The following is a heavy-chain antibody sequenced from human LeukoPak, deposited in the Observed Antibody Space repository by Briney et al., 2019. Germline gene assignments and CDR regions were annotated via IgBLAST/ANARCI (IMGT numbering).Heavy chain of an antibody. CDR3: ARLYASRSGYFDY. CDR1: GYSFSSHG. D-gene: IGHD2-2*01. J-gene: IGHJ4*02. V-gene: IGHV3-33*01. CDR2: IWYDGSQK. Sequence: GGSLRLSCAASGYSFSSHGMHWARQAPGKGLEWVAAIWYDGSQKYYADSVKGRFTISRDNLENTGDLQMNSLRAEDTAVYYCARLYASRSGYFDYWGPGTLVTVSS.